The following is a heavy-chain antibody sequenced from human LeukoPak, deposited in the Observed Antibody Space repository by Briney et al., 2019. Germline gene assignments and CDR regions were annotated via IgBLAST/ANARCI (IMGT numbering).Heavy chain of an antibody. D-gene: IGHD2-2*01. CDR2: IYYSGST. Sequence: SETLSLTCSVSDGSMGTYYWGWIRQPPGKRLEWIGYIYYSGSTTYNPSLKSRVTVSVDTSKNQFSPKLTSMTAADTAVYYCARGRLGRQHASFFDSWGHGTLVTVSS. CDR3: ARGRLGRQHASFFDS. V-gene: IGHV4-59*08. CDR1: DGSMGTYY. J-gene: IGHJ4*01.